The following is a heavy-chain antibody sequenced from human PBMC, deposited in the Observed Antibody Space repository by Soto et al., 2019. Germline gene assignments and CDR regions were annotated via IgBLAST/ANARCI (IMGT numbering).Heavy chain of an antibody. CDR1: RGTFTNYA. V-gene: IGHV1-69*01. J-gene: IGHJ4*02. Sequence: QVYLVQSGAEVKKPGSSVKVSCKALRGTFTNYAFSWVRQAPGQGREWMGGIMPFFGSGNYAQKFQGRINITADESTSSVYLELTSLRSEDTAVYYCARDRAGYYSHFVYWGQGTLVTVSS. D-gene: IGHD3-22*01. CDR2: IMPFFGSG. CDR3: ARDRAGYYSHFVY.